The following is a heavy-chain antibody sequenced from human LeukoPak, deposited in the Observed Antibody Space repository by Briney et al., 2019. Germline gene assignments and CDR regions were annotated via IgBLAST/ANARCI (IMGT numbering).Heavy chain of an antibody. V-gene: IGHV3-30-3*01. CDR1: GFTFSSHA. J-gene: IGHJ4*02. Sequence: GGSLRLSCAASGFTFSSHAMHWVRQAPGKGLEWVAVISYDGSNKYYADSVKGRFTISRDNSKNTLYLQMNSLRAEDTAVYYCARECRTKVPAALCYFDYWGQGTLVTVSS. CDR2: ISYDGSNK. D-gene: IGHD2-2*01. CDR3: ARECRTKVPAALCYFDY.